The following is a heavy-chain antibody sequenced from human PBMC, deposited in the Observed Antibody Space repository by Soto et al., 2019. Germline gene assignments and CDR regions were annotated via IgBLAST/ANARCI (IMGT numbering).Heavy chain of an antibody. D-gene: IGHD2-2*01. CDR3: ARSQGSSTSLEIYYYYYYGMDV. V-gene: IGHV1-69*01. CDR2: IIPIPGTA. CDR1: GGTFSSYA. J-gene: IGHJ6*02. Sequence: QVQLVQSGAEVKKPGSSVKVSCKASGGTFSSYAISWVRKAPGQGLEWMGGIIPIPGTANYAQKFQGRVTITADESTSTAYMELSSLRSDDTAVYYCARSQGSSTSLEIYYYYYYGMDVWGQGTTVTVSS.